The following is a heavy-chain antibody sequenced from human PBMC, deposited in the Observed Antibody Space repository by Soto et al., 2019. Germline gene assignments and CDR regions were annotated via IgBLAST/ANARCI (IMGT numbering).Heavy chain of an antibody. Sequence: EVQLVESGGGLVQPGGSLRLSCAASGFTFSSYSMNWVRQAPGKGLEWVSSISSSSSYIYYADSVKGRFTISRDNAKNSLYLQMNSLRAEDTAVYYCARETGYSYGCFDYWGQGPLVTVSA. D-gene: IGHD5-18*01. J-gene: IGHJ4*02. V-gene: IGHV3-21*01. CDR1: GFTFSSYS. CDR2: ISSSSSYI. CDR3: ARETGYSYGCFDY.